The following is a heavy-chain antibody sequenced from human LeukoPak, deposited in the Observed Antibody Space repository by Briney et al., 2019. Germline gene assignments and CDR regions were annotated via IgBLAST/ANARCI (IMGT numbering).Heavy chain of an antibody. Sequence: KPSETLSLTCTVSGVSVSSFFWSWIRQPPGKGLEFIGYINNRGGTKIKPSLARRVTISLVTPQNQFHPRLEAVTAADTALCYCARLSEGGGNLLDSSGQGALPTVSS. CDR1: GVSVSSFF. CDR2: INNRGGT. V-gene: IGHV4-59*08. CDR3: ARLSEGGGNLLDS. D-gene: IGHD4-23*01. J-gene: IGHJ4*02.